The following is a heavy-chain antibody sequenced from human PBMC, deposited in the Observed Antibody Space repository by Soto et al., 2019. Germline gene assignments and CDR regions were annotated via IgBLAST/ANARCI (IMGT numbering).Heavy chain of an antibody. Sequence: EVQLVETGGGLIQPGGSLRISCAASGLIVSTNYMNWVRQAPGKGLEWVPVLYSGGSTHYAGSVKGRFIISRDNSKNTLYLQMNSLRAEDTGVYYCARDRPGDEGDAFDIWGHGTLVTVSS. J-gene: IGHJ3*02. V-gene: IGHV3-53*02. CDR1: GLIVSTNY. CDR3: ARDRPGDEGDAFDI. CDR2: LYSGGST. D-gene: IGHD3-10*01.